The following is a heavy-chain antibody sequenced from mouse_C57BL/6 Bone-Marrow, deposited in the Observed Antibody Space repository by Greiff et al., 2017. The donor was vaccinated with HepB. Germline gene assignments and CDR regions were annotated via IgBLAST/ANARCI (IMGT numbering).Heavy chain of an antibody. CDR3: ARRGYYGTFDY. Sequence: EVKLVESGGGLVQPGGSLKLSCAASGFTFSDYYMYWVRQTPEKRLEWVAYISNGGGSTYYPVTVKGRFTISRDNAKNTLYLQMSRLKSEDTAMYYCARRGYYGTFDYWGQGTTLTVSS. V-gene: IGHV5-12*01. D-gene: IGHD1-1*01. CDR1: GFTFSDYY. CDR2: ISNGGGST. J-gene: IGHJ2*01.